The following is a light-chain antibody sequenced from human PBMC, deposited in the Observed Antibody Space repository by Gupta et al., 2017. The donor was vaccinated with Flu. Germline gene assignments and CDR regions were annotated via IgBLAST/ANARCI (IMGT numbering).Light chain of an antibody. J-gene: IGLJ3*02. V-gene: IGLV1-40*01. CDR3: QSYDTSLSGWV. CDR2: GSS. CDR1: SSNIGAGYD. Sequence: QSVLTQPPSVSGAPGQRVTISCTGSSSNIGAGYDVHWYQQLPGRAPKVLIYGSSKRPSGVPDRFFGSKSGISASLAITGLQAEDEADYYCQSYDTSLSGWVFGGGTKVTAL.